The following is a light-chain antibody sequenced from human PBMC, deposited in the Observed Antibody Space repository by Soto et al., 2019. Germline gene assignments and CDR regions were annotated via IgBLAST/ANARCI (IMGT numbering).Light chain of an antibody. CDR3: CSYAGSYTFEV. Sequence: QSALTQPRSVSGSPGQSVTISCTGTSSDVGGYNYVSWYHQHPGKAPKLMIYDVSMRPSGVPDRFSGSKSGNTASLTISGLQAEDEADYYCCSYAGSYTFEVFGGGTKLTVL. CDR1: SSDVGGYNY. V-gene: IGLV2-11*01. CDR2: DVS. J-gene: IGLJ2*01.